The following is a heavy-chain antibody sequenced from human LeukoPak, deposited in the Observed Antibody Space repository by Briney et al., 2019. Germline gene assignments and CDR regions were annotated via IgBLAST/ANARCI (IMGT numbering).Heavy chain of an antibody. J-gene: IGHJ5*02. D-gene: IGHD2-21*01. CDR1: GGSISSYY. V-gene: IGHV4-59*12. CDR3: ARGNYGGKTGWFDP. Sequence: SETLSLTCTVSGGSISSYYWSWIRQPPGKGLEWIGYIYYSGSTNYNPSLKSRVTISVDTSKNQFSLKLSSVTAADTAVYYCARGNYGGKTGWFDPWGQGTLVTVSS. CDR2: IYYSGST.